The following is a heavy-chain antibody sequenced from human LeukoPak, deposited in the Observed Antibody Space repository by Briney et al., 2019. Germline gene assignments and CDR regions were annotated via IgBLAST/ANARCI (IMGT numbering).Heavy chain of an antibody. J-gene: IGHJ6*02. CDR1: GYTLTELS. V-gene: IGHV1-24*01. CDR2: FDPEDGET. Sequence: ASVKVSCKVSGYTLTELSMHWVRQAPGKGLEWMGGFDPEDGETIYAQKFQGRVTMTEDTSTDTAYMELSSLRSEDMAVYYCATAMSKFQRDYYGMDVWGQGTTVTASS. D-gene: IGHD5/OR15-5a*01. CDR3: ATAMSKFQRDYYGMDV.